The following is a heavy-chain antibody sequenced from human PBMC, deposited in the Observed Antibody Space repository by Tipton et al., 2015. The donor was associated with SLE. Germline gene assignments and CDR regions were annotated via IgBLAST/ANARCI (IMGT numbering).Heavy chain of an antibody. V-gene: IGHV4-59*08. Sequence: TLSLTCTVSGGSISSYYWSWIRQPPGKGLEWIGYIYYSGSTNYNPSLKSRVTISVDTSKNQFSLKLSSVTVADTAVYYCARSGDFWSGYLHWGQGTLVTVSS. D-gene: IGHD3-3*01. CDR3: ARSGDFWSGYLH. CDR2: IYYSGST. CDR1: GGSISSYY. J-gene: IGHJ4*02.